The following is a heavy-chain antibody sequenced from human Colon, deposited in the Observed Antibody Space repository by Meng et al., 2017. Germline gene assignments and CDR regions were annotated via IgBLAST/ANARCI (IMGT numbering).Heavy chain of an antibody. J-gene: IGHJ4*02. CDR1: GCSVTITGYY. Sequence: QVHLQGSGSGLVRPPETLSLTCTVSGCSVTITGYYWSWIRQSPGKGLEWIGYIYYTGTTNYNPSLKSRVTISVDTSKNQFSLKLSSVTPADTAVYFCARDNLLTSGSRFCFDYWGQGALVTVSS. CDR3: ARDNLLTSGSRFCFDY. V-gene: IGHV4-61*08. D-gene: IGHD6-19*01. CDR2: IYYTGTT.